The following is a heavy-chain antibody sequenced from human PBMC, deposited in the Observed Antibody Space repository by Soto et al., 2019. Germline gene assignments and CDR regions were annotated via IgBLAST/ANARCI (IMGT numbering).Heavy chain of an antibody. CDR2: ISTDGSST. CDR1: GFTFSSYW. J-gene: IGHJ3*02. CDR3: AREEWELLGDAFDI. V-gene: IGHV3-74*01. D-gene: IGHD1-26*01. Sequence: EVQLVESGRGLVQPGGSLRLSCAASGFTFSSYWMHWVRQAPGKGLVWVSRISTDGSSTIYADSVKGRFTISRDNAKNTLYLQMNSLRAEDTAVYYCAREEWELLGDAFDIWGQGTMVTVSS.